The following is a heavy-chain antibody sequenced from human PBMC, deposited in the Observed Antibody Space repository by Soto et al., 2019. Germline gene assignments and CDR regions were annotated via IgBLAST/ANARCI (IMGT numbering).Heavy chain of an antibody. CDR3: ASEIGRTRGMDV. Sequence: QVQAVQSGAEVKKPGSSVKVSCKASGGTFSSYVISWVRQAPGQGLEWMGRIIPIFGTANYAQKFQGRVTITADESTSTAYMERSSRRSEDPAVYYCASEIGRTRGMDVGGQGPTITASS. V-gene: IGHV1-69*18. D-gene: IGHD2-8*01. CDR2: IIPIFGTA. J-gene: IGHJ6*02. CDR1: GGTFSSYV.